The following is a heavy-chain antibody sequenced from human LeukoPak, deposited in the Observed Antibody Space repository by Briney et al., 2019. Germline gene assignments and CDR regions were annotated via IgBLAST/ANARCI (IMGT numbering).Heavy chain of an antibody. CDR1: GGSLSPYY. D-gene: IGHD1-26*01. CDR2: IYHTGTT. J-gene: IGHJ1*01. Sequence: SETLSLTCTVSGGSLSPYYWTWIRQPPGKGLEWIGYIYHTGTTRYNPSLNSRVTISVETSKNQFSLRLNSVTAADRAIYYCARLDSGDHGNIPHWGQGTLVTVSS. CDR3: ARLDSGDHGNIPH. V-gene: IGHV4-59*08.